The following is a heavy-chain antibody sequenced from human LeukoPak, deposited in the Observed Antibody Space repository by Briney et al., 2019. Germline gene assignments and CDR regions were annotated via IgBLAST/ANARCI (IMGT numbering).Heavy chain of an antibody. CDR3: ARGEYGSGNYHIDY. D-gene: IGHD3-10*01. CDR1: GFTVSSYS. J-gene: IGHJ4*02. CDR2: ISSSSSYI. V-gene: IGHV3-21*01. Sequence: PGRSLRLSCAASGFTVSSYSMNWVRQAPGKGLEWVSFISSSSSYIYYADSVKGRFTISRDNAKNSLYVQMNSLRAEDTAVYYCARGEYGSGNYHIDYWGQGTLVTVSS.